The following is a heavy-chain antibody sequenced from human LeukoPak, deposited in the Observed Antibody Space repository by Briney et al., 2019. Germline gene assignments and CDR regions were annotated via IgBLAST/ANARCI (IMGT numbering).Heavy chain of an antibody. D-gene: IGHD2-15*01. Sequence: GESLKISCKGSGYSFTSYWIGWVRQMPGKGLEWMGIVYPGDSDTRYSPSFQGQVTISADKSISTAYLQWSSLKASDTAMYYCASLYCSGGSCYYYYYYMDVWGKGTTVTVSS. J-gene: IGHJ6*03. CDR1: GYSFTSYW. CDR2: VYPGDSDT. V-gene: IGHV5-51*01. CDR3: ASLYCSGGSCYYYYYYMDV.